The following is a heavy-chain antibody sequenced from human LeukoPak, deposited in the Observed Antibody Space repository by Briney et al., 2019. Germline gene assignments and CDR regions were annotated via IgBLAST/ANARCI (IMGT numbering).Heavy chain of an antibody. V-gene: IGHV3-48*03. J-gene: IGHJ4*02. CDR2: ISSSGSTI. Sequence: GGSLRLSCAASGFTFSSYEMNWVRQAPGKGLEWVSYISSSGSTIYYADSVKGRFTISRDNSKNTLYLQMNSLRAEDTAVYYCAKGSPNYDIFSPFDYWGQGTLVTVSS. CDR3: AKGSPNYDIFSPFDY. D-gene: IGHD3-22*01. CDR1: GFTFSSYE.